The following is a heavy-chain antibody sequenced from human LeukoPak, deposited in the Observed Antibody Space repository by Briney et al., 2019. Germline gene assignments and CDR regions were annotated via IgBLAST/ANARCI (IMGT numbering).Heavy chain of an antibody. CDR2: IYTSGST. CDR1: GGSISSGSYY. V-gene: IGHV4-61*02. Sequence: SQTLSLTCTVSGGSISSGSYYWRWIRQLAGKGLEWIGRIYTSGSTNYNPSLKSRVTISVDTSKNQFSLKLSSVTAADTAVYYCARDRVVAARGYYYYGMDVWGQGTTVTVSS. D-gene: IGHD2-15*01. CDR3: ARDRVVAARGYYYYGMDV. J-gene: IGHJ6*02.